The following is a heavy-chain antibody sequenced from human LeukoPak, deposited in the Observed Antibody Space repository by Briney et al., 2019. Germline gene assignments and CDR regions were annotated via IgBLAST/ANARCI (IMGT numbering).Heavy chain of an antibody. CDR3: ACREGSAMGQ. D-gene: IGHD5-18*01. Sequence: GASVKVSCKASGYTFTSYGISWVRQAPGQGLEWMGGIIPIFGTANYAQKFQGRVTITADESTSTAYMELSSLRSEDTAVYYCACREGSAMGQWGQGTLVTVSS. CDR2: IIPIFGTA. V-gene: IGHV1-69*13. J-gene: IGHJ4*02. CDR1: GYTFTSYG.